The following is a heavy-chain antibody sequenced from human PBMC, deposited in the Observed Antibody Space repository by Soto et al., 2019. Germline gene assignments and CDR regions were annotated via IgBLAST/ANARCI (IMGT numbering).Heavy chain of an antibody. CDR3: ARAGLTTLELATTY. V-gene: IGHV1-2*02. CDR1: RYTFTYYY. D-gene: IGHD5-12*01. J-gene: IGHJ4*02. CDR2: IHPNSGVT. Sequence: QVQLVQSGAEVTKPGASVKVSCTASRYTFTYYYMHWVRQSPGQGLEWMGWIHPNSGVTKFPQKFQGRVIMTSDTSISTVYLELSRLTSHDTAVDYCARAGLTTLELATTYWGQGTLVTVSS.